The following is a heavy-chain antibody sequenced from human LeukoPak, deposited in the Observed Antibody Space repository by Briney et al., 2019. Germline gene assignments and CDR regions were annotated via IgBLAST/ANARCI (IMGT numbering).Heavy chain of an antibody. CDR3: ARSTTMVRFDY. J-gene: IGHJ4*02. Sequence: SETLSLTCTVSGGSITDNYWSWIRQPAGRGLEWIGYINYSGSTNYNPSLRSRVTISVDTSKNQFSLKLSSVTAADTAVYFCARSTTMVRFDYWGQGTLVTVSS. CDR1: GGSITDNY. CDR2: INYSGST. V-gene: IGHV4-59*01. D-gene: IGHD5-18*01.